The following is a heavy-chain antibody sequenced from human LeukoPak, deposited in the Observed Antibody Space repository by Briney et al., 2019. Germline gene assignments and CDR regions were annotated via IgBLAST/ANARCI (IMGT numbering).Heavy chain of an antibody. CDR3: ARFNSSSWDGFDY. J-gene: IGHJ4*02. V-gene: IGHV4-34*01. CDR2: INHSGST. Sequence: SETLSLTCAVYGGSFSGYYWSWIRQPPGKGLEWIGEINHSGSTNYNPSLKSRVTISVDTSKNQFSLKLSSVTAADTAVYYCARFNSSSWDGFDYWGQGTLVTVSS. D-gene: IGHD6-13*01. CDR1: GGSFSGYY.